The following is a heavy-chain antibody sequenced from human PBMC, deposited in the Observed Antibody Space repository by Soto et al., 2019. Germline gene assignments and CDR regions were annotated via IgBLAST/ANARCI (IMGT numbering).Heavy chain of an antibody. D-gene: IGHD3-9*01. CDR2: ISYDGSNK. V-gene: IGHV3-30*18. J-gene: IGHJ6*02. CDR1: GFTFSSYV. CDR3: EKWEYRRYFDWLLLNYYYYYGMDV. Sequence: PGGSLRLSCAASGFTFSSYVMHWVRQAPGKGLEWVAVISYDGSNKYYADSVKGRFTISRDNSKNTLYLQMNSLRAEDTAVSYWEKWEYRRYFDWLLLNYYYYYGMDVWGQGTTVTV.